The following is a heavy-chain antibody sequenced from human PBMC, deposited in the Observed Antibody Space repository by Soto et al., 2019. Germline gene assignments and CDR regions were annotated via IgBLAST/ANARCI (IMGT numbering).Heavy chain of an antibody. CDR3: ARDFAYFDS. Sequence: PSETLSLTCAVSGGSISSSHWWGWVRQAPGKGLEWIGEIYHSGSTNYNPSLKSRITMSVDTSKNQFSVNLSSVTAADTAVYFCARDFAYFDSWGQGTLVTVSS. V-gene: IGHV4-4*02. J-gene: IGHJ4*02. CDR1: GGSISSSHW. CDR2: IYHSGST. D-gene: IGHD3-3*01.